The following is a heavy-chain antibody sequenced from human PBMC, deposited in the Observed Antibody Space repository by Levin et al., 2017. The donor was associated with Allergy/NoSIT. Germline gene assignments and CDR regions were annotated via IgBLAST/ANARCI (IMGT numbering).Heavy chain of an antibody. CDR1: GFTFSSYD. D-gene: IGHD2-2*01. J-gene: IGHJ6*02. Sequence: GGSLRLSCAASGFTFSSYDMHWVRQATGKGLEWVSAIGTAGDTYYPGSVKGRFTISRENAKNSLYLQMNSLRAGDTAVYYCARASCSSTSCSWSYGMDVWGQGTTVTVSS. CDR2: IGTAGDT. V-gene: IGHV3-13*01. CDR3: ARASCSSTSCSWSYGMDV.